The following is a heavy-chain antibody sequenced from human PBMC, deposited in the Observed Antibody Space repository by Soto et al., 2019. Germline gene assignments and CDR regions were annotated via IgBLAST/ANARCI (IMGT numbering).Heavy chain of an antibody. CDR2: MYHTGST. J-gene: IGHJ4*02. CDR3: ARDKITGLFDY. V-gene: IGHV4-59*01. CDR1: GGSISGYY. Sequence: PSETLSLTCTVSGGSISGYYWSWIRQPPGKGLEWIGYMYHTGSTDYNPSLKSRVTISVDTSKNQFSLKLTSVTAADTAVYYCARDKITGLFDYWGQGTLVTVSS. D-gene: IGHD2-8*02.